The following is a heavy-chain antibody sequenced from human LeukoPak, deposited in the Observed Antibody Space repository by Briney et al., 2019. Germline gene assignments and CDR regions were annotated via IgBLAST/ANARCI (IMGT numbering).Heavy chain of an antibody. Sequence: SETLALTCTVPGCSISSHYWSWIRQPAGKGLGWIGRIYTSGSTNYNPSLKSRVNMSVDTSKNQFSLKLSSVTAADTAVYYCARVSYDSSGYYPQGAFDIWGQGTMVTVSS. CDR1: GCSISSHY. V-gene: IGHV4-4*07. CDR3: ARVSYDSSGYYPQGAFDI. J-gene: IGHJ3*02. CDR2: IYTSGST. D-gene: IGHD3-22*01.